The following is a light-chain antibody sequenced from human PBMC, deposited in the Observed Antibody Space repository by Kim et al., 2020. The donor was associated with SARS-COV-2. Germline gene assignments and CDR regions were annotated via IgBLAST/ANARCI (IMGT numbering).Light chain of an antibody. V-gene: IGLV2-11*01. CDR3: CSYAGSYV. Sequence: PGQSVTIACTGASSDVGGYNYVSWYQQHPGKAPKLMIYDVSKRPSGVPDRFSGSKSGNTASLTISGLQAEDEADYYCCSYAGSYVFGTGTKVTVL. CDR1: SSDVGGYNY. CDR2: DVS. J-gene: IGLJ1*01.